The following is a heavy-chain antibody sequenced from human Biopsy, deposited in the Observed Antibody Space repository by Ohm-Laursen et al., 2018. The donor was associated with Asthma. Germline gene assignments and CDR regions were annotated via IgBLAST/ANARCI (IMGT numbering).Heavy chain of an antibody. J-gene: IGHJ4*02. CDR2: VYWTGST. Sequence: SDTLSLTWSVYGGSISSFYWSWIRQSPEKGLEWMGYVYWTGSTSYNPSLKSRITMSVDTSKNRMFLELTSVTAADTAIYYCVRAVRNEQWLAPFDYWGQGKPVTVSS. CDR1: GGSISSFY. CDR3: VRAVRNEQWLAPFDY. V-gene: IGHV4-59*07. D-gene: IGHD6-19*01.